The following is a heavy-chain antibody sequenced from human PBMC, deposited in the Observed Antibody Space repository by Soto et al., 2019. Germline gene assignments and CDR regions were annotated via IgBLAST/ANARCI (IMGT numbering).Heavy chain of an antibody. J-gene: IGHJ4*02. Sequence: SETLSLTCAVYVGSFSGDYWSWIRQPPVKGLEWIGEINHSGSTNYNPSLKSRVTISVDTSKNQFSLKLSSVTAADTAVYYCARGPPLYYYGSGSPDYWGQGTLVTVSS. CDR1: VGSFSGDY. D-gene: IGHD3-10*01. CDR2: INHSGST. CDR3: ARGPPLYYYGSGSPDY. V-gene: IGHV4-34*01.